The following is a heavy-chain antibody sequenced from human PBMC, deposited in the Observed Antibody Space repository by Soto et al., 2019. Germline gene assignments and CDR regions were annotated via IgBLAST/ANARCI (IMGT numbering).Heavy chain of an antibody. D-gene: IGHD3-10*01. CDR2: ISWNSGNM. J-gene: IGHJ6*02. CDR1: GFTFDDYA. V-gene: IGHV3-9*01. Sequence: EVQLVESGGGLVQPGRSLRISCAGSGFTFDDYAMHWVRQPPGKGLEWVSGISWNSGNMGYADSVKGRFTISRDNAKNSLYLQMNSLRTEDTALYYCAKDTGITMVRGASFEGLGYGLDVWGQGTTVTVSS. CDR3: AKDTGITMVRGASFEGLGYGLDV.